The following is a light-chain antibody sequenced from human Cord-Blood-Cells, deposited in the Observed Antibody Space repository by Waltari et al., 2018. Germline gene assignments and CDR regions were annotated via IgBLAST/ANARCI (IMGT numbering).Light chain of an antibody. V-gene: IGKV1-39*01. J-gene: IGKJ1*01. CDR3: QQSYSTPT. CDR2: AAS. CDR1: QSISSY. Sequence: DVQITQSQYPRSAPVGLSGTITCRASQSISSYLNWYQQKPGKAPKLLIYAASSLQSGVPSRFSGSGSGTDFTLTISSLQPEDFATYYCQQSYSTPTFGQGTKVEIK.